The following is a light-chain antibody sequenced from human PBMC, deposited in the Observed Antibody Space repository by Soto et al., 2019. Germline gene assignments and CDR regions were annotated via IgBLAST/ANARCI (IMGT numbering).Light chain of an antibody. CDR2: DAS. Sequence: IVLTQSPATLSLSPGERATLSCRASQSVSSDLVWYQHKPGQPPRLLIYDASKRASGIPARFSGSGSGTDFSLTVINLEPEAFAVYYCQHRSNWPGTFGQGTKVEIK. CDR3: QHRSNWPGT. V-gene: IGKV3-11*01. J-gene: IGKJ2*01. CDR1: QSVSSD.